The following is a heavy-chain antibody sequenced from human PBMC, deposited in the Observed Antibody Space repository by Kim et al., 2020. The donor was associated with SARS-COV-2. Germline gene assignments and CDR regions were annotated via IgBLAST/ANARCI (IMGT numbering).Heavy chain of an antibody. CDR2: MRDKANRYTT. V-gene: IGHV3-72*01. Sequence: GGSLRLSCAASGFTLSDHYMDWVRQAPGKGLEWVGRMRDKANRYTTEYAASLEGRFTISRDDSENSLFLQMNSLKTEDTAVYYCARGQPRPGQSSFYGLDVWGQGTTVIVSS. J-gene: IGHJ6*02. D-gene: IGHD6-19*01. CDR1: GFTLSDHY. CDR3: ARGQPRPGQSSFYGLDV.